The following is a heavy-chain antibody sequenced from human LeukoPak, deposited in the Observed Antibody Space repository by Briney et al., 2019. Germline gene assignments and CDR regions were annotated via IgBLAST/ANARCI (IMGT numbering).Heavy chain of an antibody. D-gene: IGHD3-16*01. CDR2: IYHSGST. J-gene: IGHJ3*02. V-gene: IGHV4-38-2*02. CDR1: GYSISSGYY. Sequence: PSETLSLTCTVSGYSISSGYYWGWIRQPPGKGLEWIGSIYHSGSTYYNPSLKSRVTISVDTSKNQFSLKLSSVTAADTAVYYCARESYSIDVWGAFDIWGQGTMVTVSS. CDR3: ARESYSIDVWGAFDI.